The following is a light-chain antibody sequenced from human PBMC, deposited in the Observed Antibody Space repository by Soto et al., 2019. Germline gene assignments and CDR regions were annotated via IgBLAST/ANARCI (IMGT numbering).Light chain of an antibody. CDR2: HVT. V-gene: IGLV2-14*03. Sequence: QSALTQPASVSGSPGQSIPISCTGTSSDIGHYDYVSWYQQHPGKAPKLMIYHVTYRPSGVSNRYSGSKSGNSASLTISGLQADDEDDYYCCSLTTSHTYVFGSGTKLTVL. CDR3: CSLTTSHTYV. J-gene: IGLJ1*01. CDR1: SSDIGHYDY.